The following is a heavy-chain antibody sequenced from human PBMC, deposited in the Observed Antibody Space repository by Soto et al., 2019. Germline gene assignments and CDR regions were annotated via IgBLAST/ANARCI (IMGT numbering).Heavy chain of an antibody. D-gene: IGHD2-2*01. CDR1: GYTFTNYD. V-gene: IGHV1-8*01. J-gene: IGHJ5*02. Sequence: ASVKVSCKASGYTFTNYDINWVRQATGQGPEYMGWMNPNSGKIGYVQKFQGRVTLTRDTSISTAYMELTSLRSEDTAIYYCASDMSTTWGQGTLVTVSS. CDR3: ASDMSTT. CDR2: MNPNSGKI.